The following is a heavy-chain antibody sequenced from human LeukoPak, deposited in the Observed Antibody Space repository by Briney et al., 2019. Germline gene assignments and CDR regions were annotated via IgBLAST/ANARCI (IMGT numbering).Heavy chain of an antibody. V-gene: IGHV3-23*01. CDR1: GFTFSTYA. CDR2: MNVSGCHT. D-gene: IGHD3-16*01. Sequence: GGSLTLSCAASGFTFSTYAMTWLRQAPGKGLEWVSTMNVSGCHTYYADSLKGRFTISSDNSKKPLYLQVNSLRADDTAVYYCAKDAVAPVSSGDLFDYWGEGRLVTVSS. J-gene: IGHJ4*02. CDR3: AKDAVAPVSSGDLFDY.